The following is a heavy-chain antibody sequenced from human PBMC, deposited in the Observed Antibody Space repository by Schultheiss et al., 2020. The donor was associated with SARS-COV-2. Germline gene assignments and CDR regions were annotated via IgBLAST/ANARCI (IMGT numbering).Heavy chain of an antibody. CDR2: INPSGGST. V-gene: IGHV1-46*01. CDR3: VSPGYYYYGMDV. CDR1: GYTFTGYY. J-gene: IGHJ6*02. Sequence: ASVKVSCKASGYTFTGYYMHWVRQAPGQGLEWMGIINPSGGSTSYAQKFRGRVTITSDRSVSTAYMELSSLRSEDMVVYSCVSPGYYYYGMDVWGQGTTVTVSS.